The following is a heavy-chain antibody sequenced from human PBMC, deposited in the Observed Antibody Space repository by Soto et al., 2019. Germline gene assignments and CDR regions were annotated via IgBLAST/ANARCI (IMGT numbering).Heavy chain of an antibody. CDR3: AHAYGGRSLY. V-gene: IGHV2-5*02. Sequence: QITLKESGPTLVKPTPTLTLPCTFSGFSLTTDRVGVGWIRQPPGEALEWLAVIYWDDSKTYRPSLESRLTITKDTSKNQVALTMTNMDSVDTATYYCAHAYGGRSLYWGQGTLVTVSS. CDR1: GFSLTTDRVG. CDR2: IYWDDSK. J-gene: IGHJ4*02. D-gene: IGHD1-26*01.